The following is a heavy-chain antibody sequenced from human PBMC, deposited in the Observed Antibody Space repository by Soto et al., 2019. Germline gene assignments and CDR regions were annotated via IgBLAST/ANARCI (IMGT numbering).Heavy chain of an antibody. J-gene: IGHJ4*02. Sequence: PGGSLRLSCAASGFTFSSDAMSWVRQAPGKGLEWVSAISGSGGSTYYADSVKGRFTISRDNSKNTLYLQMNSLRAEDTAVYYFASNTMHDYGDYQKPRTDYWGQGTLVTVSS. CDR3: ASNTMHDYGDYQKPRTDY. V-gene: IGHV3-23*01. CDR1: GFTFSSDA. D-gene: IGHD4-17*01. CDR2: ISGSGGST.